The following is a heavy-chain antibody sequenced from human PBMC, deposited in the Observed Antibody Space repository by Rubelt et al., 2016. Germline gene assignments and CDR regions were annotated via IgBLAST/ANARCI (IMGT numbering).Heavy chain of an antibody. CDR2: IYYSGST. CDR1: GGSISDYY. Sequence: QVQLQESGPGLVKPSETLSLTCTVSGGSISDYYWNWIRQAPGQGLELIGYIYYSGSTNYNPSLKSRITMSVDTSKNQFSLKRSSVTAADTAVYYCARDPIYGMDVWGQGTTVTVSS. CDR3: ARDPIYGMDV. V-gene: IGHV4-59*12. J-gene: IGHJ6*02.